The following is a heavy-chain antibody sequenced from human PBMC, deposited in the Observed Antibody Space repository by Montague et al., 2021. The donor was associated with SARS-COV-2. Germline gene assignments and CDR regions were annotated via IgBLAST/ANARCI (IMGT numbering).Heavy chain of an antibody. Sequence: SETLSLTCTVSGGSISNYYWSWIRQPAGKGLEWIGRIYSSGSTNYNPSLKSRISMSVDTSKNQFSLKLSSVTAADTAIYYCARDYSHCSGGSCVIDYWGQGTLVTVSS. CDR1: GGSISNYY. CDR3: ARDYSHCSGGSCVIDY. D-gene: IGHD2-15*01. V-gene: IGHV4-4*07. J-gene: IGHJ4*02. CDR2: IYSSGST.